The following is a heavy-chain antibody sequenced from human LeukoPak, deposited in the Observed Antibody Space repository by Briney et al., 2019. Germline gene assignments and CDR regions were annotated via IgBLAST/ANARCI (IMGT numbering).Heavy chain of an antibody. Sequence: SETLSLTCAVYGGSFSGYYWSWIRQPPGKGLEWIGYIYYSGSTYYNPSLKSRVTISVDTSKNQFSLKLRSVTAADTAVYHCARVNASPLNWFDPWGQGALVTVSS. D-gene: IGHD1-1*01. J-gene: IGHJ5*02. CDR1: GGSFSGYY. CDR3: ARVNASPLNWFDP. V-gene: IGHV4-34*09. CDR2: IYYSGST.